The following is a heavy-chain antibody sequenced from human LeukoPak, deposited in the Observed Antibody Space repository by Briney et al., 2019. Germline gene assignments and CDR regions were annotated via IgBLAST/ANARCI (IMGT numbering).Heavy chain of an antibody. CDR3: ARIAAAGNFDY. CDR1: GDSVSSNSAA. CDR2: TYYRSKWYN. D-gene: IGHD6-13*01. V-gene: IGHV6-1*01. J-gene: IGHJ4*02. Sequence: SQTLSLTCAISGDSVSSNSAAWYWIRQSPSRGLEWLGRTYYRSKWYNDYAVSVKSRIAINPETSKNQFSLRLSSVTPEDTAVYYCARIAAAGNFDYWGQGTLVTVSS.